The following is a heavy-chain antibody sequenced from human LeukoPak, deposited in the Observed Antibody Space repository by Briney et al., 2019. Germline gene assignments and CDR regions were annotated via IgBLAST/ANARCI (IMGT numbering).Heavy chain of an antibody. CDR2: ISSSGSGDNT. J-gene: IGHJ2*01. V-gene: IGHV3-23*01. D-gene: IGHD1-26*01. Sequence: GGSLRLSCAASGVTLSTYAMSWARQAPGKGLEWVSGISSSGSGDNTYYADSVKGRFTISRDSSKSTLFLHMNTLRAEDTAIYYCAKDRTVGASYWYFDPWGRGTLVTVSS. CDR1: GVTLSTYA. CDR3: AKDRTVGASYWYFDP.